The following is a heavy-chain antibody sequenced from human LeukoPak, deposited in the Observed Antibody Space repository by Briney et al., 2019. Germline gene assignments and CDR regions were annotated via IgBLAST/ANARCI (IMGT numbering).Heavy chain of an antibody. V-gene: IGHV1-2*06. J-gene: IGHJ4*02. Sequence: ASVKVSCTASGYTFTGYYMHWVRQAPGQGLEWMGRINPNSGGTNYAQKFQGRVTMTRDTSISTAYMELSRLRSDDTAVYYCARGNDYVWGSYRYFDYWGQGTLVTVSS. D-gene: IGHD3-16*02. CDR1: GYTFTGYY. CDR3: ARGNDYVWGSYRYFDY. CDR2: INPNSGGT.